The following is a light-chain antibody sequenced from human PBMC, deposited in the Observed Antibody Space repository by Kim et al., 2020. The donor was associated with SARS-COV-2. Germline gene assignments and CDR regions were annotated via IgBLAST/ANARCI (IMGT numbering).Light chain of an antibody. CDR2: SAS. CDR3: QQYNNWPLT. J-gene: IGKJ4*01. V-gene: IGKV3-15*01. Sequence: SPGKTSTLSCRASQTVRSNLAWYQQQPGQTPSLLISSASSRATGVPDRFSGSGSGTEFTLTISGLQSEDFAVYYCQQYNNWPLTFGGGTKVDIK. CDR1: QTVRSN.